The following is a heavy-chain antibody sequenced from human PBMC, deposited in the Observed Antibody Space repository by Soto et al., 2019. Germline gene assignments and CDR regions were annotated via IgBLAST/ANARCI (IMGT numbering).Heavy chain of an antibody. J-gene: IGHJ4*02. CDR2: INPNSGGT. D-gene: IGHD2-2*01. Sequence: ASVKVSCKASAYTFTGYYMHGVRQAPGQGLEWMGWINPNSGGTNYAQKFHGRDTMTRDSSISTAYMELRRLRSDDTAVYFCARPTGYIGVVPAAHDYWGQGTLVTVSS. V-gene: IGHV1-2*02. CDR1: AYTFTGYY. CDR3: ARPTGYIGVVPAAHDY.